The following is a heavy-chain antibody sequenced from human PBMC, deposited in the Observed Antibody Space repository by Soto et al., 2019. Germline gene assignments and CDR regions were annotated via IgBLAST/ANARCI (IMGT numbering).Heavy chain of an antibody. D-gene: IGHD3-10*01. CDR1: GGTFSSYT. CDR3: AREEYYYGSGAFFDY. J-gene: IGHJ4*02. CDR2: IIPILGIA. Sequence: QVQLVQSGAEVKKPGSSVKVSCKASGGTFSSYTISWVRQAPGQGLEWMGRIIPILGIANYAQKFQGRVTITPDQSPXTAYMELSSLRSEDTAVYYCAREEYYYGSGAFFDYWGQGTLVTVSS. V-gene: IGHV1-69*08.